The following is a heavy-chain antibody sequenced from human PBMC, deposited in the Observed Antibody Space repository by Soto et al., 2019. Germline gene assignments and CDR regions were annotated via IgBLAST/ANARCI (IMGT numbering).Heavy chain of an antibody. D-gene: IGHD2-2*01. J-gene: IGHJ4*02. CDR1: GFTFDDYA. CDR3: AKDLGLYPYYFDY. Sequence: GGSLRLSCAASGFTFDDYAMHWVRQAPGKGLEWVSGISWNSGSIGYADSVKGRFTISRDNAKNSLYLQMNSLRAEDTALYYCAKDLGLYPYYFDYWGQGTLVTVSS. V-gene: IGHV3-9*01. CDR2: ISWNSGSI.